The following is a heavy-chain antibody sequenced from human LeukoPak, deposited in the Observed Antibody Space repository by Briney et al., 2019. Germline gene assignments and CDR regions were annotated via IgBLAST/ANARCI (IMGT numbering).Heavy chain of an antibody. CDR2: INSDGSNT. CDR3: ARGVYGPLFDP. V-gene: IGHV3-74*01. D-gene: IGHD2-8*01. CDR1: GFTFSSYW. J-gene: IGHJ5*02. Sequence: GGSLRLSCAASGFTFSSYWMEWVRQAPGKGLVWVSRINSDGSNTTYADPVKGRSTISRDNGKNTLYLQMNSLRAEDTAVYYCARGVYGPLFDPWGQGTLVTVSS.